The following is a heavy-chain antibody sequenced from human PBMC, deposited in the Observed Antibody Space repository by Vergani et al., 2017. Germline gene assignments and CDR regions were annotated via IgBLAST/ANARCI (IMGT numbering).Heavy chain of an antibody. CDR1: GYSISSGYY. CDR2: IYHRWST. Sequence: QVQLQESGPGLVKPSETLSLTCAVSGYSISSGYYWGWIRQPPGKGLEWIGSIYHRWSTYYNPSLKSRVTISVDTSKNQFYLKLSSVNAADTAVYYCARGRIYDSVTGYRWLGWFDPWGQGTLVTVSS. V-gene: IGHV4-38-2*01. D-gene: IGHD3-9*01. J-gene: IGHJ5*02. CDR3: ARGRIYDSVTGYRWLGWFDP.